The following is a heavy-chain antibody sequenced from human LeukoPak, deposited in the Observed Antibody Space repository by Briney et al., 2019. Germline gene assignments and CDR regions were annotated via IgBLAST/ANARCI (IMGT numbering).Heavy chain of an antibody. Sequence: SAKASPKPFLYTSTGDYIHTGPEAPGPGVRGWGAIQPNIVDTKYAQKFQGRVTMTGDMSINTAYMELSGLTSDDTAVYYCASYSSATAYYYYYYMDGWGKGTTVIVSS. CDR2: IQPNIVDT. V-gene: IGHV1-2*02. CDR1: LYTSTGDY. CDR3: ASYSSATAYYYYYYMDG. D-gene: IGHD3-10*01. J-gene: IGHJ6*03.